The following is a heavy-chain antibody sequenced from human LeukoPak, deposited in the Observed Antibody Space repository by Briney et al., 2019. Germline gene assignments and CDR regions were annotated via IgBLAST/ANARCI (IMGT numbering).Heavy chain of an antibody. CDR2: IYHSGST. J-gene: IGHJ4*02. Sequence: PSETLSLTCNVSGISITSGAYYWSWIRQPPGKGLEWIGYIYHSGSTHYNPSLKSRVTISIDRSKNQFSLKLSSVTAADTAVYYCASFKDTAMVPDFDYWGQGTLATVSS. CDR1: GISITSGAYY. V-gene: IGHV4-30-2*01. D-gene: IGHD5-18*01. CDR3: ASFKDTAMVPDFDY.